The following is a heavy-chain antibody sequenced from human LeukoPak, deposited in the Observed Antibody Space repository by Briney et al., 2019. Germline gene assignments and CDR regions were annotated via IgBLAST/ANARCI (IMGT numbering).Heavy chain of an antibody. CDR3: ARGEGLQFPYYYYYYMDV. J-gene: IGHJ6*03. D-gene: IGHD5-24*01. Sequence: ASVKVSCKASGYTFTSYGISWVRQAPGQGLEWMGWISAYNGNTNYAQKLQGRVTMTTDTSTSTAYMELRSLRSDDTAVYYCARGEGLQFPYYYYYYMDVWGKGTTVTVSS. CDR1: GYTFTSYG. CDR2: ISAYNGNT. V-gene: IGHV1-18*01.